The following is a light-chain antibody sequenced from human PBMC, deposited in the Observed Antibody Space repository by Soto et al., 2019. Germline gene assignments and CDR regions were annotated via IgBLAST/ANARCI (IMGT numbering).Light chain of an antibody. CDR1: SSDIGGYNY. CDR2: DVY. V-gene: IGLV2-14*03. J-gene: IGLJ1*01. Sequence: HSALSHPASVSWSPGHSITISCIGTSSDIGGYNYVSWYQQHPGKAPKLMIYDVYDRPLGVSNRFSGSKSGNTASLAISGLQDEEQADYYCSSYTDNTYYVFGAGTKVTVL. CDR3: SSYTDNTYYV.